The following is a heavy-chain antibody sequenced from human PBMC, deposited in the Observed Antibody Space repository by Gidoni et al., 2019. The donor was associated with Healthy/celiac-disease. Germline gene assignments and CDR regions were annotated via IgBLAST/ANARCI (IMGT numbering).Heavy chain of an antibody. J-gene: IGHJ5*02. CDR1: GGSISSSSYY. D-gene: IGHD5-12*01. Sequence: QLQLQESGPGLVKPSETLSLTCTVSGGSISSSSYYWGWIRQPPGKGLEWLGSIYYSGSTYYNPSLKSRVTISVDTSKNQFSLKLSSVTAADTAVYYCARGFPLEMATIYPPEEGNWFDPWGQGTLVTVSS. CDR3: ARGFPLEMATIYPPEEGNWFDP. CDR2: IYYSGST. V-gene: IGHV4-39*01.